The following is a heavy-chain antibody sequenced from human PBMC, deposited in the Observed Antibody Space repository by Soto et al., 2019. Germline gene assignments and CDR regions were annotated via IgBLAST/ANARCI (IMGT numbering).Heavy chain of an antibody. D-gene: IGHD1-1*01. CDR3: ARGRYGYY. CDR2: ISAHNDNT. CDR1: GYTFTSYG. Sequence: QVHLVQSGAEVRKPGASVKVSCKGSGYTFTSYGIAWVRQAPGQGLEWMGWISAHNDNTNYAQKVQRRVTVTRDTSTSTAYMELRNLRSDDTAVYYCARGRYGYYWRQGALVTLSS. V-gene: IGHV1-18*01. J-gene: IGHJ4*02.